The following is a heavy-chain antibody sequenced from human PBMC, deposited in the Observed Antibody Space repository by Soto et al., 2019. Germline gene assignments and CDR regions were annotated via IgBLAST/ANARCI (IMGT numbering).Heavy chain of an antibody. CDR3: AREGIVVVTAPGGKYYYGMDV. D-gene: IGHD2-21*02. V-gene: IGHV1-46*01. Sequence: ASLKVSCKASGYTSTSNYMHWVRKAPGQGLEWVGIINPSGRSTSYAQKFQGRVTMTRATSRSTVHMELSSLRSEDTAGYYGAREGIVVVTAPGGKYYYGMDVW. J-gene: IGHJ6*01. CDR1: GYTSTSNY. CDR2: INPSGRST.